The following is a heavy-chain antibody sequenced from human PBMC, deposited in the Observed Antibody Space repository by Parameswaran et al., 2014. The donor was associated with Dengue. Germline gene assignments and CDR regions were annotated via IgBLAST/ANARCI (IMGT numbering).Heavy chain of an antibody. Sequence: VGVLKQTDGGTTDYAAPVKGRFTISRDDSKNTLYLQMNSLKTEDTAVYYCTTDPHVGPRVDWGQGTLVTVSS. V-gene: IGHV3-15*01. CDR2: LKQTDGGTT. J-gene: IGHJ4*02. CDR3: TTDPHVGPRVD. D-gene: IGHD1-26*01.